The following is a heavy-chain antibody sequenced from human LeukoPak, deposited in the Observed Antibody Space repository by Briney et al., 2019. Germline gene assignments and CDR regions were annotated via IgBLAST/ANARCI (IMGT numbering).Heavy chain of an antibody. CDR2: ISGSGGIT. V-gene: IGHV3-23*01. CDR1: GFRFRSYA. J-gene: IGHJ4*02. D-gene: IGHD3-22*01. Sequence: PGGSLRLSCAASGFRFRSYAMRWVRQAPGKGLEWVSAISGSGGITYYADSVKGRFTISRDNSKNTLYLQMNSLRAEDTAVYYCAEDNAYDSSGYYFHWGQGTLVTVSS. CDR3: AEDNAYDSSGYYFH.